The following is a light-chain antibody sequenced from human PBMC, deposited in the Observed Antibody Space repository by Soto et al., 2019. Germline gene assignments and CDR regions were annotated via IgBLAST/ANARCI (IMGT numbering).Light chain of an antibody. CDR3: QKYDSAPFT. Sequence: DIPMTQSPSSLSASVGDRVTITCRASQVIGYFLTWYQQRPGKVPKLIIYSASSLFSGAPSRFSGSGSGTDFTLTIFNLQPDDVATYYCQKYDSAPFTFGPGTRVEIK. J-gene: IGKJ3*01. CDR2: SAS. V-gene: IGKV1-27*01. CDR1: QVIGYF.